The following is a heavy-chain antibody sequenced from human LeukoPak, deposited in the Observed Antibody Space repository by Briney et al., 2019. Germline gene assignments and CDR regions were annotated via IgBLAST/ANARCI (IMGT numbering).Heavy chain of an antibody. Sequence: PGGSLRLSCAASGFTLSTYDMSWVRQAPGKGLEWVSTISNSGRSTYYADSVKGRFTISRDNSKNTLYLQMNSLRAEDTALYYCAKPGETSNYYFDSWGQGTLVTVSS. J-gene: IGHJ4*02. CDR3: AKPGETSNYYFDS. CDR1: GFTLSTYD. D-gene: IGHD1-1*01. CDR2: ISNSGRST. V-gene: IGHV3-23*01.